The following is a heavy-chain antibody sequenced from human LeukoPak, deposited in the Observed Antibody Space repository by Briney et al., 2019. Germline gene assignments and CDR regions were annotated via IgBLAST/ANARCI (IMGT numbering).Heavy chain of an antibody. CDR1: GFTFSSYS. CDR3: ARDQDYAFDY. V-gene: IGHV3-48*02. D-gene: IGHD3-16*01. Sequence: GGSLRLSCAASGFTFSSYSMNWVRQAPGRGLEWVSYISSSSNTISYADSVKGRFTISKDNAKNSLYLQMNSLRDEDAAVYYCARDQDYAFDYWGQGTLVTVSS. J-gene: IGHJ4*02. CDR2: ISSSSNTI.